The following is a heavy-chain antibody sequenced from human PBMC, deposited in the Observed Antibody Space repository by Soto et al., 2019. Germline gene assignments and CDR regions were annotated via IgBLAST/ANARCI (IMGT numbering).Heavy chain of an antibody. D-gene: IGHD3-3*01. V-gene: IGHV4-30-4*01. CDR3: AREDKLRYYDFWSGYYSGGMDV. J-gene: IGHJ6*02. Sequence: LSLTCTVSGGSISSGDYYWSWIRQPPGKGLEWIGYIYYSRSTYYNPSLKSRVTISVDTSKNQFSLKLSSVTAADTAVYYCAREDKLRYYDFWSGYYSGGMDVWGQGTTVTVSS. CDR1: GGSISSGDYY. CDR2: IYYSRST.